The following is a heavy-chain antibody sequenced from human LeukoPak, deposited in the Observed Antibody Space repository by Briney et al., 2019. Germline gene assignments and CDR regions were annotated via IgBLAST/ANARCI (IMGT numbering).Heavy chain of an antibody. CDR2: ISNTASAT. CDR1: GFTFSSYW. CDR3: ARERKYYYMDL. D-gene: IGHD2/OR15-2a*01. J-gene: IGHJ6*03. V-gene: IGHV3-48*01. Sequence: GGSLRLSCAASGFTFSSYWMSWVRQAPGKGPEYISHISNTASATYYIDSVRGRFTISRDNARNSLYLQMDSLRAEDTAVYYCARERKYYYMDLWGKGTTVTVS.